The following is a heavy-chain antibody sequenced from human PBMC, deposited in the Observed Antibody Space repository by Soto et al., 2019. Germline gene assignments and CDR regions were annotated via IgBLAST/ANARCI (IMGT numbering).Heavy chain of an antibody. V-gene: IGHV4-31*03. CDR1: GGSISSGGYY. D-gene: IGHD1-1*01. CDR3: ARGSLVEMATTELQIFDY. Sequence: PSETLSLTCTVSGGSISSGGYYWSWIRQHPGKGLEWIGYIYYSGSTYYNPSLKSRVTISVDTSKNQFSLKLSSVTAADTAVYYCARGSLVEMATTELQIFDYWGQGTLVTVSS. J-gene: IGHJ4*02. CDR2: IYYSGST.